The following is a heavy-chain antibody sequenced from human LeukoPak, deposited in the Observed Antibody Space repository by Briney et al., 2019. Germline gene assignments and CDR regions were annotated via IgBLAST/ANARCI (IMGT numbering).Heavy chain of an antibody. CDR3: AKDSTSYYYGLDY. CDR2: ISSDGSNK. CDR1: GFTFSTYG. Sequence: GGSLRLSCAASGFTFSTYGMHWVRQAPGKGLEWVAVISSDGSNKYYADSVKGRFTISGDNSKNTLFLQMNSLRAEDTAVYYCAKDSTSYYYGLDYWGLGTLVTVSS. V-gene: IGHV3-30*18. D-gene: IGHD3-22*01. J-gene: IGHJ4*02.